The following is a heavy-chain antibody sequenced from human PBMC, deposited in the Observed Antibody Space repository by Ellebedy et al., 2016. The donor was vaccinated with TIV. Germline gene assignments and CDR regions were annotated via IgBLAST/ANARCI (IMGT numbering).Heavy chain of an antibody. CDR3: AKDGTPGEGYWVFDN. Sequence: GESLKISCAASGFTFSPYAMSWVRQAPGKGLEWVPGIVGSGGKRYADSVKGRFTISRDNSKRKVDLQMDSLRAEDTAIYFCAKDGTPGEGYWVFDNWGQGTLVSVSS. CDR2: IVGSGGKR. D-gene: IGHD3-22*01. J-gene: IGHJ4*02. CDR1: GFTFSPYA. V-gene: IGHV3-23*01.